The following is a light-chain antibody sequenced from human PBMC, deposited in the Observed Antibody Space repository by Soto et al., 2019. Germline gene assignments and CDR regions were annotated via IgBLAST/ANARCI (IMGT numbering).Light chain of an antibody. CDR2: GAS. J-gene: IGKJ2*01. V-gene: IGKV1-39*01. Sequence: DLQMTQSPSSLSAAVGDRVTITCRASQSIARFLNWYQQKPGEVPKLLIFGASYLRSGVPSRFSGSGSGTHFALNITSLQHEDFATYFCQPSHIAPYTFCQGTNL. CDR3: QPSHIAPYT. CDR1: QSIARF.